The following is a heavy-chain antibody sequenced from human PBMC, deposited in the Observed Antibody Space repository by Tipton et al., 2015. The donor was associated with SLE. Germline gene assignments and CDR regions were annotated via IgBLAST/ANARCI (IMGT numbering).Heavy chain of an antibody. D-gene: IGHD1-26*01. J-gene: IGHJ3*02. CDR1: SYTFSNYD. V-gene: IGHV1-18*01. CDR3: ARDGLLGAFDI. CDR2: ISTYSGHT. Sequence: QLVQSGAEVKKPGASVKVSCKTSSYTFSNYDINWVRQAPGQGLEWMGWISTYSGHTNYAQKFQGRVTVTTDTSTSTAYMEVRSLRSDDTAVYYCARDGLLGAFDIWGQGTMVTVSS.